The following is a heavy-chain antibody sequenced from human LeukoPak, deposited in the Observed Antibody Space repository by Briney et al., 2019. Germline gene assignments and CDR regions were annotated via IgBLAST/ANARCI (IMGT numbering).Heavy chain of an antibody. V-gene: IGHV3-20*04. Sequence: PGGSLRLSCAASGFTFDDYGMSWVRQAPGKGLEWVSGINWNGGSTVYVDSVKGRFTIFRDNAKNSLYLQMNSLRAEDTALYYCARAPRLGANKFDYWGQGTLVTVSS. CDR2: INWNGGST. CDR3: ARAPRLGANKFDY. CDR1: GFTFDDYG. J-gene: IGHJ4*02. D-gene: IGHD1-26*01.